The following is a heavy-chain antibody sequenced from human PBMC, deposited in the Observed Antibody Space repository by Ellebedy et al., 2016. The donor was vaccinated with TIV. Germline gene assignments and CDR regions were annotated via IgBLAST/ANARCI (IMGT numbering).Heavy chain of an antibody. CDR3: ARARYGAYRYFDL. CDR2: INHSGST. D-gene: IGHD4-17*01. V-gene: IGHV4-34*01. J-gene: IGHJ2*01. CDR1: GGSFSGYY. Sequence: SETLSLTCAVYGGSFSGYYWSWIRQPPGKGLEWIGEINHSGSTNYNPSLTSRVTISVDTSKNQFSLKLSSVTAADTAVYYCARARYGAYRYFDLWGRGTLVTVSS.